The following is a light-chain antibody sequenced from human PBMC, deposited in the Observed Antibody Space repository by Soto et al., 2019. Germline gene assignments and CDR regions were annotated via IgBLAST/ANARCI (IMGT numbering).Light chain of an antibody. J-gene: IGLJ1*01. Sequence: QSALTQPRSVSGSPGQSVTISCAGTSSDIGAYNYVSWYQHHPGKVPKLMIYDVSKRPSGVPNRFSGSRSGDTASLTISGLQAEEEADYYCCSYAGTYTFVFGSGTKLTVL. CDR3: CSYAGTYTFV. V-gene: IGLV2-11*01. CDR1: SSDIGAYNY. CDR2: DVS.